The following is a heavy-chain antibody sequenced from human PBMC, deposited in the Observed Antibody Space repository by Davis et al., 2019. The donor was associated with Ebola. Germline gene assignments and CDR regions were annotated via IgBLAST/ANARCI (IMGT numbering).Heavy chain of an antibody. J-gene: IGHJ4*02. Sequence: PGGSLRLSCVASGFTFNDYAMHWVRQAPGKGLEWVAGIRWNGDSIGYADSVKGRFTISRDNARNSLYLQMNGLRTDDTALYYCVKDIGVVTAAIGYWSQGTQVTVSS. CDR3: VKDIGVVTAAIGY. CDR1: GFTFNDYA. D-gene: IGHD2-2*01. CDR2: IRWNGDSI. V-gene: IGHV3-9*01.